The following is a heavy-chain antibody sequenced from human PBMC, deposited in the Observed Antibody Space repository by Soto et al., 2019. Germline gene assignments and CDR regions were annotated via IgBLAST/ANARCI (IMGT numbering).Heavy chain of an antibody. V-gene: IGHV6-1*01. CDR3: ARHTLTVTGYNWFDP. CDR2: TYYRSKWYN. Sequence: AQTLSLTCAISGDSVSSNSDAWNWIRQCPSRGLEWLGRTYYRSKWYNDYAVSVKSRITINKDTSKNQFSLQMNSVTPEDTAVYYCARHTLTVTGYNWFDPWGQGTLVTVSS. D-gene: IGHD1-20*01. CDR1: GDSVSSNSDA. J-gene: IGHJ5*02.